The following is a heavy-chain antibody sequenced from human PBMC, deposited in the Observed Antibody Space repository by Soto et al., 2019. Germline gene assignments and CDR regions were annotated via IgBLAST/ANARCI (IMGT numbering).Heavy chain of an antibody. CDR1: GAGDTFSNYG. CDR3: WRHDKTALPPLDS. CDR2: TIPAFGTA. J-gene: IGHJ4*02. V-gene: IGHV1-69*06. Sequence: QVHLVQSGAEVKSPGSSVKVSCKVSGAGDTFSNYGLNWMRQAPGQGLEWMGGTIPAFGTANYAQKFQGRATITADTSTTTAYMELSSLRSDDTAVYYCWRHDKTALPPLDSWGQGTLVSVSS. D-gene: IGHD1-1*01.